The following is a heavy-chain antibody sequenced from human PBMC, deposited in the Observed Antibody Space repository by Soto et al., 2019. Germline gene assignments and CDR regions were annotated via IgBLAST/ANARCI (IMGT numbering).Heavy chain of an antibody. J-gene: IGHJ4*02. D-gene: IGHD2-2*01. Sequence: ESGGGLVQPGRSLRLSCAASGFTFDNYAMHWVRQAPGKGLEWVSSISWNSGNTDYAGSVEGRFIISRDSAKNSLYLQMNSLRAEDTALYYCARSPQYCSSTSCRAYFDYWGQGTVVTVSS. CDR1: GFTFDNYA. CDR2: ISWNSGNT. CDR3: ARSPQYCSSTSCRAYFDY. V-gene: IGHV3-9*01.